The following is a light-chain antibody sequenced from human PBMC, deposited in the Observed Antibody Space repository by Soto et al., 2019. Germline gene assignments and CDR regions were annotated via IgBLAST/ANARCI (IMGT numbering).Light chain of an antibody. J-gene: IGKJ4*01. CDR1: QGISSY. CDR2: EAS. CDR3: QHLNNYPLT. Sequence: DIQLTQSPSFLSASVGDRVTITCRASQGISSYLVWYQQKAGKAPKLLIYEASTLQSGVPSRFSGSGSGTEFTLTISSLQPEDFATYYCQHLNNYPLTFGGGTKVEIK. V-gene: IGKV1-9*01.